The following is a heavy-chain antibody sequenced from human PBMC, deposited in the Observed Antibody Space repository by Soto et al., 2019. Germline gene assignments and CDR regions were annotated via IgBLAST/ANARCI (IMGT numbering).Heavy chain of an antibody. CDR2: ISAYNGNP. CDR3: TRGRPPADD. V-gene: IGHV1-18*01. CDR1: GYTFTSYG. Sequence: QVQLVQSGAEVKKPGASVKVSCKASGYTFTSYGISWVRQAPGQGLEWMGCISAYNGNPNYLQKLEGRVTMTAATTTSTTDMELRGLRYADTAVYYCTRGRPPADDWGQGSLVTVSS. J-gene: IGHJ4*02.